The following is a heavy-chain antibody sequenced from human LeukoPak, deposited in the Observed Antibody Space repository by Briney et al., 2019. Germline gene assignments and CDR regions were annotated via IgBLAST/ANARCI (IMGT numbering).Heavy chain of an antibody. V-gene: IGHV4-34*01. D-gene: IGHD2-2*01. CDR1: GGSLTNYY. CDR2: INHRGST. Sequence: SETLSLTCAVYGGSLTNYYWSWIRQPPGKGLEWIGKINHRGSTYYSPSLKSRVTISVDTSKNQFSLRLTSVTAADTAVYYCARPVYCSSTTCAGPFHIWGPGTMVTVSS. CDR3: ARPVYCSSTTCAGPFHI. J-gene: IGHJ3*02.